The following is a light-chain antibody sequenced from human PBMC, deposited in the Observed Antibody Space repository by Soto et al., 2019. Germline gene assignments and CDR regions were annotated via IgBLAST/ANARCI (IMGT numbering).Light chain of an antibody. V-gene: IGLV4-69*02. CDR2: LNDDGSH. J-gene: IGLJ3*02. CDR1: SGHSSFA. CDR3: QTWATGIRV. Sequence: QLVLTQSPSASASLGASVNLTCTLSSGHSSFAISWHQQRPEKAPRFLMKLNDDGSHNKGDGIPDRFSGSTSGAERYLIISSLQSEDEADYYCQTWATGIRVFGGGTKLTVL.